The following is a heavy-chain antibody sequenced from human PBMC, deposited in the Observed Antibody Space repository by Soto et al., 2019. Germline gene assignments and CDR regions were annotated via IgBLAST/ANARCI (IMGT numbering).Heavy chain of an antibody. CDR1: GFTFSSYG. CDR3: AREGSGYYYNY. Sequence: PGGSLRLSCAASGFTFSSYGMHWVRQAPGKGLEWVAVIWYDGSDKYYADSVKGRFTISRDNSKNTLYLQMNSLRAEDTAVYYCAREGSGYYYNYWGQGTLVTVSS. CDR2: IWYDGSDK. V-gene: IGHV3-33*01. D-gene: IGHD3-22*01. J-gene: IGHJ4*02.